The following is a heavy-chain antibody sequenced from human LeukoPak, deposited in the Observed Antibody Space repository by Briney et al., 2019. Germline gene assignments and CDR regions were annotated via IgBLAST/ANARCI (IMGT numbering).Heavy chain of an antibody. CDR2: ISSSSSYI. CDR1: GFTFSSYS. CDR3: AREWFGDTDAFDI. Sequence: GGSLRHSCAASGFTFSSYSMNWVRQAPGKGLEWVSSISSSSSYIYYADSVKGRFTISRDNAKNSLYLQMNSLRAEDTAVYYCAREWFGDTDAFDIWGQGTMVTVSS. J-gene: IGHJ3*02. D-gene: IGHD3-10*01. V-gene: IGHV3-21*01.